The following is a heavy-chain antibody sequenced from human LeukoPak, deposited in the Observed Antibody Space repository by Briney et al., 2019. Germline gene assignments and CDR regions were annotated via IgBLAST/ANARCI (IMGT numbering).Heavy chain of an antibody. CDR3: AKDRYSSSWYQSDFDY. CDR1: GFTFSSYE. J-gene: IGHJ4*02. Sequence: GGSLRLSCAASGFTFSSYEMNWVRQAPGKGLEWVSYISSSGSTIYYADSVKGRFTISRDNAKNSLYLQMNSLRAEDTALYYCAKDRYSSSWYQSDFDYWGQGTLVTVSS. D-gene: IGHD6-13*01. CDR2: ISSSGSTI. V-gene: IGHV3-48*03.